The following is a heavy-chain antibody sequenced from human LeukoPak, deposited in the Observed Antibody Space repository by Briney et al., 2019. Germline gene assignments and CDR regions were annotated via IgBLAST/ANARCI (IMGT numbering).Heavy chain of an antibody. CDR2: IIPIFGTA. CDR3: ARGFSSSSYHFDY. D-gene: IGHD6-13*01. Sequence: GASVKVSCKASGGTFSSYAISWVRQAPGQGLEWMGRIIPIFGTANYAQKFQGRVTITTDESTSTAYMELSSLRSEDTAVYYCARGFSSSSYHFDYWGQETLVTVSS. V-gene: IGHV1-69*05. CDR1: GGTFSSYA. J-gene: IGHJ4*02.